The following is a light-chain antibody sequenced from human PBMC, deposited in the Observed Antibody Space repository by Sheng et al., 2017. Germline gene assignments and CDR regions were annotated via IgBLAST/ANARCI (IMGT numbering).Light chain of an antibody. CDR1: QSISSY. V-gene: IGKV1-39*01. CDR2: AAS. Sequence: DIQMTQSPSSLSASVGDRVTITCRASQSISSYLNWYQQKPGKAPKLLIYAASSFQSGVPSRFSGSGSGTDFTLTISSLQPEDFATYYCQQSYSTPPFTFGP. CDR3: QQSYSTPPFT. J-gene: IGKJ3*01.